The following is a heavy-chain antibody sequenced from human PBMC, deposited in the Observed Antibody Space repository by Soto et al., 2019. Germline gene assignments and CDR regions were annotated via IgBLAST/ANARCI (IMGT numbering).Heavy chain of an antibody. CDR2: FDPEDGET. CDR3: ATPSLYDYIWGSYRYGLYAFDI. J-gene: IGHJ3*02. D-gene: IGHD3-16*02. Sequence: RQAPGKGLEWMGGFDPEDGETIYAQKFQGRVTMTEDTSTDTAYMELSSLRSEDTAVYYCATPSLYDYIWGSYRYGLYAFDIWGQGTMVTVSS. V-gene: IGHV1-24*01.